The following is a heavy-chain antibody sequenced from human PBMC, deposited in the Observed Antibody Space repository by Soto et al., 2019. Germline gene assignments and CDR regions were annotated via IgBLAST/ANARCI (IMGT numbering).Heavy chain of an antibody. V-gene: IGHV3-33*01. J-gene: IGHJ6*02. CDR2: IWYDGNNK. CDR1: GFSFNSYG. D-gene: IGHD2-8*01. Sequence: QVQLVESGGGVVQPGRSLRLSCAASGFSFNSYGMHWVRQAPGKGLEGVVFIWYDGNNKYYADSVKGRLTISRDNSKNTLYLHMTRLRAEDTAVYYCARGTRDGPDVWGQGTTVTVSS. CDR3: ARGTRDGPDV.